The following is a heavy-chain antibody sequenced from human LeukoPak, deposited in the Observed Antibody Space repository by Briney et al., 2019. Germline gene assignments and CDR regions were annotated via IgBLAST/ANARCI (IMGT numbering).Heavy chain of an antibody. D-gene: IGHD3-16*01. V-gene: IGHV4-38-2*01. CDR3: ARVGAIPGIDP. CDR2: ISYYGST. Sequence: PSETLSLTCAVSGYSITEGFSWGWIRQPPGQGLEWIASISYYGSTYSKSTLQSRLTILRDTSKNEFSLRLTSVTATDTAVYYCARVGAIPGIDPWGQGTPVTVSS. J-gene: IGHJ5*02. CDR1: GYSITEGFS.